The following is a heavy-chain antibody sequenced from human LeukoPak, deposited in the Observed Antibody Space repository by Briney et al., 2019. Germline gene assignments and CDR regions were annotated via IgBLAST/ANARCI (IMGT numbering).Heavy chain of an antibody. CDR2: ISYSGST. Sequence: SRTLSLTCTVSGDSISSGGYHWTWIRQHPGKGLERIGYISYSGSTYYNPSLKSRVNISMDTSKNQFSLSLTSVTAADTAVYYCARDYGDYFRWFDPWGQRTLVTVSS. CDR1: GDSISSGGYH. CDR3: ARDYGDYFRWFDP. D-gene: IGHD4-17*01. J-gene: IGHJ5*02. V-gene: IGHV4-31*03.